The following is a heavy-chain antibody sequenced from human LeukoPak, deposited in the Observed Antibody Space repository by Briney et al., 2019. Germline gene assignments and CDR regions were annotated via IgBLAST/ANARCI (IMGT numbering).Heavy chain of an antibody. CDR3: AKTNGYYDL. CDR1: GFTFSSYG. Sequence: PGRSLRLSCAASGFTFSSYGMSWVRKAPGEGLEWVSSIGGSGANTYSADSVKCQFTISRDNSKSTMYLQMNSLRAEDTAVYHCAKTNGYYDLWGEGTLVTVSS. J-gene: IGHJ4*02. V-gene: IGHV3-23*01. CDR2: IGGSGANT. D-gene: IGHD3-22*01.